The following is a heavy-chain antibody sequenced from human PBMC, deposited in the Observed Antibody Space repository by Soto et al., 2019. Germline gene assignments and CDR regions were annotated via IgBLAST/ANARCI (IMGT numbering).Heavy chain of an antibody. Sequence: GESLKISCKVSGYSFTSYWISWVRQMPGKGLEWMGRIDPSDSYTNYSPSFQGHVTISADKSISTAYLQWSSLKASDTAMYYCARSLYCSSTSCYSHGMDAWGQGTTVTVSS. V-gene: IGHV5-10-1*01. CDR2: IDPSDSYT. D-gene: IGHD2-2*02. J-gene: IGHJ6*02. CDR1: GYSFTSYW. CDR3: ARSLYCSSTSCYSHGMDA.